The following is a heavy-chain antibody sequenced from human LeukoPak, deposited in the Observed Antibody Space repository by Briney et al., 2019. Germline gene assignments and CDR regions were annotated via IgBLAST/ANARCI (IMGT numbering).Heavy chain of an antibody. J-gene: IGHJ6*04. CDR2: ISGSGGST. V-gene: IGHV3-23*01. CDR3: ATRLCSIAACRASSYKCMDD. CDR1: GFTFSSYA. D-gene: IGHD2-2*01. Sequence: PGGSLRLSCAASGFTFSSYAMSWVRQAPGKGLEWVSAISGSGGSTYYADSVKGRFTISRDSSKNTLYLQMNSLRAEDTAVYYCATRLCSIAACRASSYKCMDDWGKGTTVTVSS.